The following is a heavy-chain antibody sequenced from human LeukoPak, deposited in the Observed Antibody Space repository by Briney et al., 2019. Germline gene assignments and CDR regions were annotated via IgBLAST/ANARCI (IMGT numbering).Heavy chain of an antibody. CDR3: ARGGYSNYAFDY. Sequence: SQTLSLTCTVSGGSISSGGYYWSWLRQHPGKGLEWIGYIYYSGSTYYNPSLKSRVTISVDTSKNQFSLKLSSVTAADTAVYYCARGGYSNYAFDYWGQGTLVTVSS. CDR2: IYYSGST. CDR1: GGSISSGGYY. D-gene: IGHD4-11*01. J-gene: IGHJ4*02. V-gene: IGHV4-31*03.